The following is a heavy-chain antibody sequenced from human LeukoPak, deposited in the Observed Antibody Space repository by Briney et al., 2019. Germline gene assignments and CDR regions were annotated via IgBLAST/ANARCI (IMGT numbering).Heavy chain of an antibody. CDR3: ARTTPYCSGGSCQVSFDY. D-gene: IGHD2-15*01. J-gene: IGHJ4*02. CDR1: GGSISSYY. CDR2: IYYSGCT. Sequence: PSETLSLTCTVSGGSISSYYWSWIRQPPGKGLEWIGYIYYSGCTNYNPSLKSRVTISVDTSKNQFSLKLSSVTAADTAVYYCARTTPYCSGGSCQVSFDYWGQGTLVTVSS. V-gene: IGHV4-59*12.